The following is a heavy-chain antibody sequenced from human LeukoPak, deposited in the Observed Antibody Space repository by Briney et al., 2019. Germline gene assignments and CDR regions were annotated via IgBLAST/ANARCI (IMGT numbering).Heavy chain of an antibody. CDR2: MYITGNT. CDR1: GGSMSPYY. D-gene: IGHD4-17*01. CDR3: ARDSVDYGDPNWFDP. Sequence: SETLSLTCTVSGGSMSPYYWSWIRQPAGKGLEWIGRMYITGNTDSNPSLKSRVTMSLDTSKNQFSLKLSSVTAADTAVYYCARDSVDYGDPNWFDPWGQGTLVTVSS. V-gene: IGHV4-4*07. J-gene: IGHJ5*02.